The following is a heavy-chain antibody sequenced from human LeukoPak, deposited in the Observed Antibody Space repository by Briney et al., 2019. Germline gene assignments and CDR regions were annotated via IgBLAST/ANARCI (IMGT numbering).Heavy chain of an antibody. V-gene: IGHV3-21*01. J-gene: IGHJ4*02. CDR2: INSSSSDI. Sequence: PGGSLRLSCAASGFTFSSYSMNWVRQAPGKGLEWVSSINSSSSDIYYADSVKGRFTISRDNSKNSLYLQMTSLRAEDTAVYYCARDQEKQLSFDYWGQGTLVTVSS. D-gene: IGHD6-6*01. CDR1: GFTFSSYS. CDR3: ARDQEKQLSFDY.